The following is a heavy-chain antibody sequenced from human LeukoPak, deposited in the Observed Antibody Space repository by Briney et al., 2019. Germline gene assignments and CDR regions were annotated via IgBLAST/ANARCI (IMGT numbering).Heavy chain of an antibody. CDR2: IYYSGNT. CDR3: VRVGGDGYNGVLDY. Sequence: SETLSLTCTVSCGSITSSNNYWGWIRQPPGKGLEWIGSIYYSGNTFHNPSLKSRVTISVDTSKNQFSLKLTSVTAADTALYYCVRVGGDGYNGVLDYWGQGTLVTVSS. J-gene: IGHJ4*02. D-gene: IGHD5-24*01. V-gene: IGHV4-39*07. CDR1: CGSITSSNNY.